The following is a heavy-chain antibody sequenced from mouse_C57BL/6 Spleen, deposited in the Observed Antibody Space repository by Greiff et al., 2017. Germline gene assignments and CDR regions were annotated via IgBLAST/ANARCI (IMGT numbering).Heavy chain of an antibody. CDR3: TGGGFYYYGSSSMDY. CDR2: IRLKSDNYAT. J-gene: IGHJ4*01. V-gene: IGHV6-3*01. Sequence: EVKLVESGGGLVQPGGSMKLSCVASGFTFSNYWMNWVRQSPEKGLEWVAQIRLKSDNYATHYAESVKGRFTISRDDSKSSVYLQMNNLRAEDTGIYYCTGGGFYYYGSSSMDYWGQGTSVTVSS. D-gene: IGHD1-1*01. CDR1: GFTFSNYW.